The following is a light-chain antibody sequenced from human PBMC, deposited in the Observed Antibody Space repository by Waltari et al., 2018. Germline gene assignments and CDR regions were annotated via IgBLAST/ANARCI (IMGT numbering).Light chain of an antibody. CDR3: QQYNNWPPWT. Sequence: IVMTQSPATLSVSQGERATLSCRASQSVSRNLAWYQQKPGQAPRLLIFGASSRATGIPVRFSGSGSGTEFSLTISNLQSEDFAVYFCQQYNNWPPWTFGQGTKVEVK. CDR1: QSVSRN. J-gene: IGKJ1*01. CDR2: GAS. V-gene: IGKV3-15*01.